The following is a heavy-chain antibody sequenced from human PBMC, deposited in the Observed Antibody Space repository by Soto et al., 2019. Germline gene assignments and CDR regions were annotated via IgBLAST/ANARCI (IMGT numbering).Heavy chain of an antibody. CDR2: ISYDGSNK. CDR3: ARDFIRRSSSSGWSRGFDY. J-gene: IGHJ4*02. Sequence: GGSLRLSCAASGFTFSSYAMHWVRQAPGKGLEWVAVISYDGSNKYYADSVKGRFTISRDNSKNTLYLQMNSLRAEDTAVYYCARDFIRRSSSSGWSRGFDYWGQGTLVTVSS. D-gene: IGHD6-19*01. CDR1: GFTFSSYA. V-gene: IGHV3-30-3*01.